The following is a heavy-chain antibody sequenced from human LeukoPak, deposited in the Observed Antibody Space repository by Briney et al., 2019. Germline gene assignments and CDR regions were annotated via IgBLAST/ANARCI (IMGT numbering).Heavy chain of an antibody. Sequence: GESLKISCQASGYNFSTYWIAWVRQMPGKGLESMGIIYPADSDTRYSPSFQGQVTISADKSISTAYLKWSGLKASATAIYYCGRPSADGLERAHIDCWGQGTLVTVSS. CDR1: GYNFSTYW. CDR3: GRPSADGLERAHIDC. CDR2: IYPADSDT. V-gene: IGHV5-51*01. J-gene: IGHJ4*02.